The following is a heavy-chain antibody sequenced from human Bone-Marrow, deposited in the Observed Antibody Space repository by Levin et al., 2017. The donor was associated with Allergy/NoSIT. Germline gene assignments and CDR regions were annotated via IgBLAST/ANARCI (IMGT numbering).Heavy chain of an antibody. Sequence: QSGGSLRLSCEGSQLTFSKFGMHWVRQAPGKGLEWLAVISYDGRNKFYADSVKGRFTISRDNPKNTLFLQMNSLRAEDTAVYYCAKDALPAITVAGTMDVWGRGTTVTVSS. V-gene: IGHV3-30*18. CDR1: QLTFSKFG. CDR2: ISYDGRNK. D-gene: IGHD6-19*01. J-gene: IGHJ6*02. CDR3: AKDALPAITVAGTMDV.